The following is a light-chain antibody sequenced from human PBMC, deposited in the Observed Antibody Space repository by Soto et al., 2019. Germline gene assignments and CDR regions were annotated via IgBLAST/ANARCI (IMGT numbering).Light chain of an antibody. CDR3: QQNYSPPPIT. CDR2: AAS. CDR1: QSIANY. V-gene: IGKV1-39*01. Sequence: DIQMTQSPSSLSASVGDRVTITCRASQSIANYLNWYQQKPGKAPKLLIYAASTLQSGVPSKFSGSGFGTDFTLTISSLQTEDFATYYCQQNYSPPPITFGQGTRLDLK. J-gene: IGKJ5*01.